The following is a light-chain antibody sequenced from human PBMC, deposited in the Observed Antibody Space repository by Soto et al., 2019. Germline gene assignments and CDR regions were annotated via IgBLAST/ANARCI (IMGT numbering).Light chain of an antibody. V-gene: IGKV3-20*01. CDR1: QSISGSY. J-gene: IGKJ1*01. Sequence: EIVLTQSPGTLSLSPGERATLSCRASQSISGSYLAWYQQKPGQAPRLLIYGASKRATGIPDRFSGSGSGTDFTLTISRLESEDLAVYYCQQYGSAPAWTFGQGTKVEIK. CDR3: QQYGSAPAWT. CDR2: GAS.